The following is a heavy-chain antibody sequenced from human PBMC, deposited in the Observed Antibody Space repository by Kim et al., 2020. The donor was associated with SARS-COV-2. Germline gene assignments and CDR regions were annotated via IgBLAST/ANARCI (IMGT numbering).Heavy chain of an antibody. J-gene: IGHJ4*02. V-gene: IGHV3-33*01. CDR1: GFTFNNYG. Sequence: GGSLRLSCAASGFTFNNYGIHWVRQAPGKGLEWVAVIWYDGSNKYYADSVKGRFTISRDNSKNTLYLQMNSLRAEDTAVYYCARGGYGSGSPFDYWGQGT. D-gene: IGHD3-10*01. CDR3: ARGGYGSGSPFDY. CDR2: IWYDGSNK.